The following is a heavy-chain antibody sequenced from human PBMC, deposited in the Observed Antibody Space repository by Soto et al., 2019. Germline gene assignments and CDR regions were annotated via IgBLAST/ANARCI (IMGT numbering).Heavy chain of an antibody. CDR3: ARDCSSSSWSFWAY. CDR1: GFSLSSYA. J-gene: IGHJ4*02. Sequence: GGSLRLSCAASGFSLSSYAMTWVRQAPGKGLEWVSGITASGEKLYYADSVKGRFTVSRDNSKNTLYLQMHSLRADDTAVYYCARDCSSSSWSFWAYWGQGTLVTVSS. D-gene: IGHD2-2*01. CDR2: ITASGEKL. V-gene: IGHV3-23*01.